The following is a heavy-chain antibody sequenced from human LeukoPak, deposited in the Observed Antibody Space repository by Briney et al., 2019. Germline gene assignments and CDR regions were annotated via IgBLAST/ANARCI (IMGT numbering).Heavy chain of an antibody. Sequence: SETLSLTCIVSGGSISSTSSYWSWIRQPPGKGLEWIGSIYYSGSTYYNPSLKSRVTISVDTSKNHFSLKLSSVTAADTAVYYCARGPTYQPIDSWGQGTLVTVSS. CDR3: ARGPTYQPIDS. CDR2: IYYSGST. J-gene: IGHJ4*02. CDR1: GGSISSTSSY. D-gene: IGHD2-2*01. V-gene: IGHV4-39*02.